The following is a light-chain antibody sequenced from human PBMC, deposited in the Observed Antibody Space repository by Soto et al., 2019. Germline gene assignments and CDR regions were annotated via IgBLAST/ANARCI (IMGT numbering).Light chain of an antibody. CDR3: QQYTNWPSWT. CDR2: GAS. CDR1: QSVNSY. Sequence: EKVMTQSPATLSMSPGERATLSCRASQSVNSYLAWYQQKPGQAPRPLIYGASTRATGIPARFSGSGSGTEFTLTISSLQSEDFAVYYCQQYTNWPSWTFGQGTKVEIK. V-gene: IGKV3-15*01. J-gene: IGKJ1*01.